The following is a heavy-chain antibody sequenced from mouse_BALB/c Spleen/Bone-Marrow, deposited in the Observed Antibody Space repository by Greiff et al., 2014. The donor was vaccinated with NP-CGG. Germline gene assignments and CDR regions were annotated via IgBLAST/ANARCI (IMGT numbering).Heavy chain of an antibody. Sequence: EVKLMESGPELEKPGASVKISCKASGYSFTGYNMNWVKQSNGKSLEWIGNIDPRYGGTSYNQKFKDKATLTVDKSSNTAYMQLKSLTSEGSAIYYCAGYGNSFGYWGQGTLVTVSA. V-gene: IGHV1-39*01. CDR3: AGYGNSFGY. D-gene: IGHD2-1*01. J-gene: IGHJ3*01. CDR1: GYSFTGYN. CDR2: IDPRYGGT.